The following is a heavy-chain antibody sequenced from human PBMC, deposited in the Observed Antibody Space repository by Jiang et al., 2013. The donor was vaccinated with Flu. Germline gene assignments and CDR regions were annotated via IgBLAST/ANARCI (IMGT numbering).Heavy chain of an antibody. CDR1: GGSFSGYY. CDR3: ASLGTSIAARYYYYYYMTS. CDR2: INHSGST. D-gene: IGHD6-6*01. Sequence: ELLKPSETLSLTCAVYGGSFSGYYWSWIRQPPGKGLEWIGEINHSGSTNYNPSLKSRVTISVDTSKNQFSLKLSSVTAADTAVYYCASLGTSIAARYYYYYYMTSGAKGPRSPSP. V-gene: IGHV4-34*01. J-gene: IGHJ6*03.